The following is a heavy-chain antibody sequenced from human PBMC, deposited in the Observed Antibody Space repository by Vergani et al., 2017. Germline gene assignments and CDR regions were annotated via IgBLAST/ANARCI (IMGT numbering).Heavy chain of an antibody. D-gene: IGHD3-10*01. CDR2: IIGIFGTA. CDR1: GGTFSSYA. J-gene: IGHJ5*02. V-gene: IGHV1-69*12. CDR3: AKRITXVRGVIAYENWFDP. Sequence: QVQLVQSGAEVKKPGSSVKASCKASGGTFSSYAISWVRQAPGQGLEWMGGIIGIFGTANYAQKFQGRVTITADESTSIVYMELSSLRSEDTAVYYCAKRITXVRGVIAYENWFDPWGQGTLVTVSS.